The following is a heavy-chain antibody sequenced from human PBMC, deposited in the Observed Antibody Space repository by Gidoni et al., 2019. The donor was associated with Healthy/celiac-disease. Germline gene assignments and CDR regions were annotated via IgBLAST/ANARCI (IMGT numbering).Heavy chain of an antibody. CDR3: AKDGDSYYDFWSGYSTHYYFDY. V-gene: IGHV3-23*01. CDR2: ISGSGGST. Sequence: EVQLLESGGGLVQPGGSLRLSCAPSGVTFSSYDMIWGRQAPGKGLEWVSAISGSGGSTYYADSVKGRFTISRDNSKNTLYLQMNSLRAEDTAVYYCAKDGDSYYDFWSGYSTHYYFDYWGQGTLVTVSS. CDR1: GVTFSSYD. J-gene: IGHJ4*02. D-gene: IGHD3-3*01.